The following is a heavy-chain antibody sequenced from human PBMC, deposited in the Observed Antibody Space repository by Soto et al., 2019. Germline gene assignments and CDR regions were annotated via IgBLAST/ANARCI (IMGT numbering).Heavy chain of an antibody. J-gene: IGHJ4*02. D-gene: IGHD3-22*01. CDR2: MSVDGSII. Sequence: QVQLVESGGGVVQPGRSQRLSCTASGFRFTYYGMHWVRQAPGKGLKWVAGMSVDGSIIVYDDSVKGRFTISRDNSKNTLYLQMNNLRAADTAVYYCARDADTSGHFSYFDYWGQGTLVTVSS. V-gene: IGHV3-33*01. CDR3: ARDADTSGHFSYFDY. CDR1: GFRFTYYG.